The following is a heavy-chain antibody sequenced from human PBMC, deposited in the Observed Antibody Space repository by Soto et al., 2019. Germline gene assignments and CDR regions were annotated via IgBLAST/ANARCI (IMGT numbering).Heavy chain of an antibody. CDR3: ARVLLWFGELTYYYYGMDV. J-gene: IGHJ6*02. CDR2: IYYSGST. Sequence: QLQLQESGPGLVKPSETLSLTCTVSGGSISSSSYYWGWIRQPPGKGLEWIGSIYYSGSTYYNPSLKSRVTISVDTSKNQFSLKLSSVTAADTAVYYCARVLLWFGELTYYYYGMDVWGQGTTVTVSS. D-gene: IGHD3-10*01. CDR1: GGSISSSSYY. V-gene: IGHV4-39*01.